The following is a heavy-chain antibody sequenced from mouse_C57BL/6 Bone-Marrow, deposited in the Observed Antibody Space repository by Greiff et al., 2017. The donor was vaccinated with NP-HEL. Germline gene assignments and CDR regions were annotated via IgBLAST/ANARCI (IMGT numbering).Heavy chain of an antibody. CDR2: IYPRDGST. Sequence: QVQLQQSDAELVKPGASVKISCKVSGYTFTDHTIHWMKQRPEQGLEWIGYIYPRDGSTKYNEKFKGKAPLPADKSSSPAYMQLNSLTSEDYAVYFCARPSITTVVDRYFDVWGTGTTVTVSS. J-gene: IGHJ1*03. V-gene: IGHV1-78*01. CDR1: GYTFTDHT. CDR3: ARPSITTVVDRYFDV. D-gene: IGHD1-1*01.